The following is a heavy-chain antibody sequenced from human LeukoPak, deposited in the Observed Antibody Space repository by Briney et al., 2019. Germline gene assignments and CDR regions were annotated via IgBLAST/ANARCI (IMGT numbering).Heavy chain of an antibody. D-gene: IGHD4-17*01. Sequence: GGSLRLSCAASGFTFSSYSMNWARQAPGKGLEWVSSISSSSSYVYYADSVKGRFTISRDNAKNSLYLQMNSLRAEDTAVYYCAKDLPSTVTTLFHWGQGTLVTVSS. CDR3: AKDLPSTVTTLFH. CDR1: GFTFSSYS. V-gene: IGHV3-21*01. J-gene: IGHJ4*02. CDR2: ISSSSSYV.